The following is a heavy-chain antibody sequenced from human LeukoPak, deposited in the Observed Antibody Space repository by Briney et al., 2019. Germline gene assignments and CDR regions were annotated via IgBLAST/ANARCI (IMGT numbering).Heavy chain of an antibody. V-gene: IGHV3-72*01. D-gene: IGHD2-15*01. CDR2: TRNKANNYAT. CDR3: ARARGYCSRGSCYEFDY. J-gene: IGHJ4*02. Sequence: GGSLRLSCAVSGYPFSDHYIDWVHQAPGKGLEWVGQTRNKANNYATEYAASIKGRFIISRDDSRNSVYLQMNSLKTEDTAVYYCARARGYCSRGSCYEFDYWGQGTLVTVSS. CDR1: GYPFSDHY.